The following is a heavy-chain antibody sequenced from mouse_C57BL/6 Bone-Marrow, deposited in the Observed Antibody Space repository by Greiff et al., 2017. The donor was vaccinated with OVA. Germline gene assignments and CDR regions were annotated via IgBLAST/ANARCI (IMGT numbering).Heavy chain of an antibody. CDR2: IDPANGNT. V-gene: IGHV14-3*01. D-gene: IGHD2-12*01. J-gene: IGHJ3*01. Sequence: VQLKESVAELVRPGASVKLSCTASGFNIKNTYMHWVKQRPEQGLEWIGRIDPANGNTKYAPKFQGKATITADTSSTTAYLQLSSLTSEDTAIYYCALSYYSSTSGCAYWGQGTLVTVSA. CDR1: GFNIKNTY. CDR3: ALSYYSSTSGCAY.